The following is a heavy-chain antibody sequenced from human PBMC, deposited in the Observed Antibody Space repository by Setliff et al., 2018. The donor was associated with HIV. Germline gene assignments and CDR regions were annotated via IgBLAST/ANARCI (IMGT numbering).Heavy chain of an antibody. Sequence: SETLSLTCAVYGGFFSDYYWSWIRQPPGKGLEWMGSSHYNGNTNLNPSLESRLTMSVDTSKNQFSLKLNSVTAADTAVYYCVREVGYFDFWGRGTLVTVSS. CDR2: SHYNGNT. V-gene: IGHV4-59*01. CDR3: VREVGYFDF. CDR1: GGFFSDYY. D-gene: IGHD1-26*01. J-gene: IGHJ2*01.